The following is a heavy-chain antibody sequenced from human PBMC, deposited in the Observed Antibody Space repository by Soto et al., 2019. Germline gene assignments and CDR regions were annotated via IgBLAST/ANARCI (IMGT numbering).Heavy chain of an antibody. J-gene: IGHJ4*02. CDR2: IKQDGSEK. CDR3: ARGRVGATTGY. V-gene: IGHV3-7*01. D-gene: IGHD1-26*01. CDR1: GFTFSSYW. Sequence: VGSLRLSCAASGFTFSSYWMSWVRQAPGKGLEWVANIKQDGSEKYHVDSVKGRFTISRDNAKNSLYLQMNSLRAEDTAVYYCARGRVGATTGYWGQGTLVTVSS.